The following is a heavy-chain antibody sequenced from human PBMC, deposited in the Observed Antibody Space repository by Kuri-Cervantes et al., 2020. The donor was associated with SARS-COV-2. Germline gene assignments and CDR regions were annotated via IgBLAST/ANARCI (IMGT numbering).Heavy chain of an antibody. V-gene: IGHV4-61*02. Sequence: LRLSCTVSGGSISSGSYYWSWIRQPAGKGLEWIGRIYTSGSTNYNPSLKSRVTISVDTSKNQFSLKLSSVTAADTAVYYCAGGRSGSYLDYWGQGTLVTVSS. D-gene: IGHD1-26*01. J-gene: IGHJ4*02. CDR1: GGSISSGSYY. CDR3: AGGRSGSYLDY. CDR2: IYTSGST.